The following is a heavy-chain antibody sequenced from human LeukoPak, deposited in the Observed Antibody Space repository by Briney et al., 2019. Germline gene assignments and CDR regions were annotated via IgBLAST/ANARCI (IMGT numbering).Heavy chain of an antibody. V-gene: IGHV3-21*01. CDR3: ARGYQLLNY. CDR1: GFTFSNYT. CDR2: ISSKNSYI. Sequence: PGGSLRLSCAASGFTFSNYTLNWVRQAPGKGLEWVSSISSKNSYIYYADSVKGRFTISRDNAKNSLYLQMISLRAEDTAVYYCARGYQLLNYWGQGTLVTVSS. D-gene: IGHD2-2*01. J-gene: IGHJ4*02.